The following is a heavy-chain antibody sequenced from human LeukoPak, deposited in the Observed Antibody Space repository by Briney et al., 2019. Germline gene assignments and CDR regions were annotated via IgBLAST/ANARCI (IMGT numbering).Heavy chain of an antibody. CDR3: ARSYCSSTSCSRSPNWFDP. J-gene: IGHJ5*02. D-gene: IGHD2-2*01. Sequence: SVKVSCKPSGGTFSSYAISWVRQAPGQGLEWMGGIIPIFGTANYAQKFQGRVTITADESTSTAYMEPSSLRSEDTAVYYCARSYCSSTSCSRSPNWFDPWGQGTLVTVSS. CDR2: IIPIFGTA. V-gene: IGHV1-69*13. CDR1: GGTFSSYA.